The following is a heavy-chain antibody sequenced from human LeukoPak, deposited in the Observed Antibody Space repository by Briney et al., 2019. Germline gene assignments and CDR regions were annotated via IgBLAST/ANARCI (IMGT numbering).Heavy chain of an antibody. J-gene: IGHJ4*02. CDR1: GFTFNSYG. D-gene: IGHD3-9*01. CDR2: IRYDGSNK. V-gene: IGHV3-30*02. Sequence: GGSLRLSCAASGFTFNSYGMHWVRQAPGKGLEWVAFIRYDGSNKYYADSVKGRFTISRDNSKNTLYLHVNSLRPEDTAVYYCARSLGLYDILTGYYEIFDYWGQGTLVTVSS. CDR3: ARSLGLYDILTGYYEIFDY.